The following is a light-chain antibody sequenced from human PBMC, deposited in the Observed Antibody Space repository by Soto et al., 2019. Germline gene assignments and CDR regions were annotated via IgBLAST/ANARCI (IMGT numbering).Light chain of an antibody. CDR3: QKYNNAPRT. CDR1: QGISNY. CDR2: AAS. V-gene: IGKV1-27*01. J-gene: IGKJ1*01. Sequence: DIQMTQSPSSLSASVGDTVTITCRASQGISNYLAWYQQKPGQVPNHLIYAASTLQSGVPSRFSGSGSGTDFTLTISSLRPEDVATYYCQKYNNAPRTFGQGTKVEI.